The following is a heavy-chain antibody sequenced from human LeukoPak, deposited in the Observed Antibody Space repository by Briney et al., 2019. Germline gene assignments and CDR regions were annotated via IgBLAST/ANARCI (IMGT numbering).Heavy chain of an antibody. CDR3: AREGDVDRAAFDI. V-gene: IGHV4-59*12. Sequence: SETLSLTCTVSSGSISSYYWSWIRQPPGKGLEWIGYIYYRGSTNYNPSLKSRVIISVDTSKNQFSLKLSSVTAADTAVYYCAREGDVDRAAFDIWDQGTMVTVSS. CDR1: SGSISSYY. J-gene: IGHJ3*02. D-gene: IGHD5-12*01. CDR2: IYYRGST.